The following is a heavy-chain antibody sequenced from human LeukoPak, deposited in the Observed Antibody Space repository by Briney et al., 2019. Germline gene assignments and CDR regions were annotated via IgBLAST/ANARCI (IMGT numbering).Heavy chain of an antibody. J-gene: IGHJ4*02. CDR1: GFSLSTSGVC. Sequence: SGPTLVNPTQTLTLTCTFSGFSLSTSGVCVSWIRQPPGKALEWLARIDWDDDKYYNTSLKTRLTISKDTSRNQVVLTMTNMDPVDTATYYCARALSGNYYTLEFWGQGALVTVSS. D-gene: IGHD3-10*01. CDR3: ARALSGNYYTLEF. CDR2: IDWDDDK. V-gene: IGHV2-70*11.